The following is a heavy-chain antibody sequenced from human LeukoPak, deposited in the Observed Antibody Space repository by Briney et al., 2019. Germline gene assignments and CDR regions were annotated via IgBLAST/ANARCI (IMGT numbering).Heavy chain of an antibody. CDR1: GGTFISYA. CDR2: IIPIFGTA. Sequence: GASVKVSCKASGGTFISYAISWVRQAPGQGLEWMGGIIPIFGTANYAQKFQGRVTITADESTSTAYMELSSLRSEDTAVYYCARDRLHVLRYFDWLSSWGQGTLVTVSS. V-gene: IGHV1-69*13. CDR3: ARDRLHVLRYFDWLSS. J-gene: IGHJ5*01. D-gene: IGHD3-9*01.